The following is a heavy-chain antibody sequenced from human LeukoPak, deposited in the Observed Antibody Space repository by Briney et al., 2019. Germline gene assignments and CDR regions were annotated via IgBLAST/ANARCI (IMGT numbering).Heavy chain of an antibody. CDR2: ISSSGSTI. J-gene: IGHJ6*02. CDR1: GFTFSSYE. Sequence: PGGSLRLSCAASGFTFSSYEMNWVRQAPGKGLEWVSYISSSGSTIYYADSVKGRFTISRDNAKNSLYLQMNSLRAEDTAVYYCARDCLRNSQYYGMDVWGQGTTVTVSS. V-gene: IGHV3-48*03. CDR3: ARDCLRNSQYYGMDV. D-gene: IGHD2/OR15-2a*01.